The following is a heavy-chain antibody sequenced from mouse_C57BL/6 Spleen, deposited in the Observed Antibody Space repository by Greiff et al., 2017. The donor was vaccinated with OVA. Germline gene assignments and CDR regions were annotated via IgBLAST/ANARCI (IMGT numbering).Heavy chain of an antibody. CDR1: GFTFSSYG. CDR2: ISSGGSYT. Sequence: EVKLVESGGDLVKPGGSLKLSCAASGFTFSSYGMSWVRQTPDKRLEWVATISSGGSYTYYPDSVKGRFTISRDNAKNTLYLQMSSLKSEDTAMYYCARQGGYYCDYWGQGTTLTVSS. D-gene: IGHD1-1*02. V-gene: IGHV5-6*01. CDR3: ARQGGYYCDY. J-gene: IGHJ2*01.